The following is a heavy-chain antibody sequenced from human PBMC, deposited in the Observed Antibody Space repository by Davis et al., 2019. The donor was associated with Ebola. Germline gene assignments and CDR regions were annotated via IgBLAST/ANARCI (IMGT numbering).Heavy chain of an antibody. CDR2: IFSNDEK. Sequence: SGPTLVKPTETLTLTCTVSGFSLSNARMGVSWIRQPPGKALEWLAHIFSNDEKSYSTSLKSRLTISKDTSKSQVVLTMTNMDPVDTATYYCARTLGLFDYYYYYGMDVWGQGTTVTVSS. V-gene: IGHV2-26*01. CDR3: ARTLGLFDYYYYYGMDV. J-gene: IGHJ6*02. CDR1: GFSLSNARMG. D-gene: IGHD3/OR15-3a*01.